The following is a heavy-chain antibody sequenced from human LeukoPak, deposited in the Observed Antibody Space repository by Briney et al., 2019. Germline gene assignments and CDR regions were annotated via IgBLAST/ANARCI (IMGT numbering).Heavy chain of an antibody. J-gene: IGHJ5*02. CDR2: IYYSGST. CDR1: GGSISSGGYY. Sequence: ASQTLSLTCTVSGGSISSGGYYWSWIRQHPGKGLEWIGYIYYSGSTYYNPSLKSRVTISVDTSKNQFSLKLSSVTAADTAVYYCARVCMGAARPYNWFDPWGQGTLVTVSS. V-gene: IGHV4-31*03. D-gene: IGHD6-6*01. CDR3: ARVCMGAARPYNWFDP.